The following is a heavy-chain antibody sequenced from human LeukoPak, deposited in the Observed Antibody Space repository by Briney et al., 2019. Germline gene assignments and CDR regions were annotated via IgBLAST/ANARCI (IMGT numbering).Heavy chain of an antibody. CDR3: ARDADYYDSSGLDY. V-gene: IGHV4-4*07. J-gene: IGHJ4*02. CDR2: IYTSGST. CDR1: GGSISSYY. D-gene: IGHD3-22*01. Sequence: PSETLSLTCTVSGGSISSYYWSWIRQPAGKGLEWIGRIYTSGSTNYNPSLKSRVTMSVDTSKNQFSLELSSVTAADTAVYYCARDADYYDSSGLDYWGQGTLVTVSS.